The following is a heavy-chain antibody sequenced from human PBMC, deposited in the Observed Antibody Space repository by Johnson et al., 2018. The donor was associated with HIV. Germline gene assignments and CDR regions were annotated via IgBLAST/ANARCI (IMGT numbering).Heavy chain of an antibody. V-gene: IGHV3-9*01. CDR1: GFTFDDYA. Sequence: VQLVESEGGLVQPGRSLRLSCTVSGFTFDDYAMHWVRQAPGKGLEWVSGISWNSGRLDYADSVKGRFTISRDNAKNSLYLQMNSLRAEDTALYYCAKDKWNGDHRAGAFDIWGQGTMVTVSS. CDR3: AKDKWNGDHRAGAFDI. CDR2: ISWNSGRL. J-gene: IGHJ3*02. D-gene: IGHD1-1*01.